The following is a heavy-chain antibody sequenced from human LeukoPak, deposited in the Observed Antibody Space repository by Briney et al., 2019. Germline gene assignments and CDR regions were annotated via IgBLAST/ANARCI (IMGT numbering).Heavy chain of an antibody. CDR1: GFTFSSYV. Sequence: GGSLRLSCAASGFTFSSYVMSWVRQAPGKGLEWVSAISGSGGSTYYADSVKGRFTISRDNSKNTLYLQMNSLRAEDTAVYYCAKYGHGDYFFFVDYWGQGTLVTVSS. CDR3: AKYGHGDYFFFVDY. D-gene: IGHD4-17*01. J-gene: IGHJ4*02. V-gene: IGHV3-23*01. CDR2: ISGSGGST.